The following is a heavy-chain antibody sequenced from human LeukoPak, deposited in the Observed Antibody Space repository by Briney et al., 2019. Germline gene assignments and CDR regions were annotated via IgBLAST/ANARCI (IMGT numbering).Heavy chain of an antibody. CDR2: ISGGANSR. J-gene: IGHJ4*02. V-gene: IGHV3-21*01. Sequence: GGSLRLSCAVSGFTFSSYAMSWVRQAPGKGLEWVSSISGGANSRYYADSVKGRFTISRDNAKNSLYLQMNSLRAEDTAVYYCARDQIAAASYWGQGTLVTVSS. CDR3: ARDQIAAASY. CDR1: GFTFSSYA. D-gene: IGHD6-13*01.